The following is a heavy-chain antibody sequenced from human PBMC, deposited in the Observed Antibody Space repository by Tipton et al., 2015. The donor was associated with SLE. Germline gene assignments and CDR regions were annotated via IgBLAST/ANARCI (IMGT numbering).Heavy chain of an antibody. D-gene: IGHD3-9*01. CDR3: AKTASIRPTHWYGFDI. CDR2: ISWSGKSI. CDR1: GFDFDDYG. Sequence: SLRLSCAASGFDFDDYGMHWVRQAPGKGLEWVSGISWSGKSIDYADSVKGRFTISRDNAKNSLYLQMNSLRAEDTALYYCAKTASIRPTHWYGFDIWGQGTMVTVSS. V-gene: IGHV3-9*01. J-gene: IGHJ3*02.